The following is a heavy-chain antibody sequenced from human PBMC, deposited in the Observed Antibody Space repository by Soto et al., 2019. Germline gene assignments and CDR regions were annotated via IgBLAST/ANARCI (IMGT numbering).Heavy chain of an antibody. Sequence: EVQLVETGGGLIQPGGSLRLSCAVSGFTVSSNYMSWVRQAPGKGLEWVSLFYRGGSRYYADSVRGRFAISRDNSKNTLYLQMNSLRAEDTAVYYCASLNPGSGGNSPYFYYWGQGTLVTVSS. D-gene: IGHD2-21*02. CDR3: ASLNPGSGGNSPYFYY. CDR1: GFTVSSNY. J-gene: IGHJ4*02. V-gene: IGHV3-53*02. CDR2: FYRGGSR.